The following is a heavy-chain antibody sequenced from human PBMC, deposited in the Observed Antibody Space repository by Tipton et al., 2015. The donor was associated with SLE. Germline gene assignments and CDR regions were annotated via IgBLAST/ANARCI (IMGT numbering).Heavy chain of an antibody. CDR3: AGRRLMIFGHGMDV. CDR1: GFTFSSYS. Sequence: SLRLSCAASGFTFSSYSMTWARQAPGKALEWVSIISGGSDITNYADSVKGRFTISRDNSKNTLYLQMNSLSAEDTAIYYCAGRRLMIFGHGMDVWGQGTTVTVSS. V-gene: IGHV3-23*01. D-gene: IGHD3/OR15-3a*01. CDR2: ISGGSDIT. J-gene: IGHJ6*02.